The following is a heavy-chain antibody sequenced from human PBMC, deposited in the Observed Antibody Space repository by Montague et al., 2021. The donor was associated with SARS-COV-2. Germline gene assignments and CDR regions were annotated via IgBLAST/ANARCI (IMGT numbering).Heavy chain of an antibody. Sequence: SETLSLTCTVSGGSISSSSYYWGWIRQPPGKGLEWIGSIYYSGSTYYNPSLKSRVTISVDTSKNQFSLKLSSVTAADTAAYYCARPRQLLRSYFDYWGQGTLVTVSS. V-gene: IGHV4-39*01. CDR2: IYYSGST. D-gene: IGHD5-24*01. J-gene: IGHJ4*02. CDR1: GGSISSSSYY. CDR3: ARPRQLLRSYFDY.